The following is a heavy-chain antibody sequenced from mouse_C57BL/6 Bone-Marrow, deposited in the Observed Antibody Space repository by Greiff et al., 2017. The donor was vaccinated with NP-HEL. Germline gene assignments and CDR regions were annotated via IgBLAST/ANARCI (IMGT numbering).Heavy chain of an antibody. CDR1: GYTFTSYG. V-gene: IGHV1-81*01. J-gene: IGHJ1*03. D-gene: IGHD1-1*01. CDR3: GRYGPYYYGSSWGWYFDV. CDR2: IYPRSGNT. Sequence: QVQLQQSGAELARPGASVKLSCKASGYTFTSYGISWVKQRPGQGLEWIGEIYPRSGNTYYNEKFKGKATLTADKSSSTAYMELRSLTSADSAVYFCGRYGPYYYGSSWGWYFDVWGTGTTVTVSS.